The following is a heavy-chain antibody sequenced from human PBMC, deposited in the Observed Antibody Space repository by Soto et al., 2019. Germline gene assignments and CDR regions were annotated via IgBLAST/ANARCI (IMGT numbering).Heavy chain of an antibody. CDR3: ARVRGGGSEYFFDY. D-gene: IGHD2-15*01. J-gene: IGHJ4*02. CDR1: GYTFTRHN. V-gene: IGHV1-46*01. CDR2: INPSGGTT. Sequence: ASVQVSCKASGYTFTRHNVHWVRQAPGQGLEWMAIINPSGGTTYYVQKFEGRVTLTTDTSTSTVYMELSSLRSDDTAVYYCARVRGGGSEYFFDYWGQGTLVTVSS.